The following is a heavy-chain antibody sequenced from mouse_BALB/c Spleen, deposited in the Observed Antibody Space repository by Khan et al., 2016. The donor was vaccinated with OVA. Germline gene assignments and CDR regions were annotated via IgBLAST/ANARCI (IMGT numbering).Heavy chain of an antibody. CDR2: ISTYYGDP. V-gene: IGHV1S137*01. CDR3: ARGSGHNGGTY. Sequence: QMPLEASGAELVRPGVSVKISCKGSGYTFTDIAMHWVKQSHAKSLEWIGVISTYYGDPNYNQNFKGKATMTVDTSSSTAYMELARLASEASAIFDCARGSGHNGGTYGGQET. CDR1: GYTFTDIA. D-gene: IGHD1-1*01. J-gene: IGHJ3*01.